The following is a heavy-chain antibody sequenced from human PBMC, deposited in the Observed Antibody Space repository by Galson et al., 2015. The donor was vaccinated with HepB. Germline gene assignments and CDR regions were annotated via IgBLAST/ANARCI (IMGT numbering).Heavy chain of an antibody. CDR3: ARESDYSSSWVS. Sequence: SLRLSCAASGFTFSSYAVHWVRQAPGKGLEWVAVISYDGSNKYYADSVRGRFTISRDNSKNTLYLQMNSLRPEDTAVYYCARESDYSSSWVSWGQGTLVTVSP. CDR1: GFTFSSYA. J-gene: IGHJ4*02. CDR2: ISYDGSNK. V-gene: IGHV3-30*04. D-gene: IGHD6-13*01.